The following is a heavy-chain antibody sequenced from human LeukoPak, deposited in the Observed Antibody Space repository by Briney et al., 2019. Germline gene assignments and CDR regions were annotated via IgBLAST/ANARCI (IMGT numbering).Heavy chain of an antibody. V-gene: IGHV4-34*01. J-gene: IGHJ4*02. Sequence: SETLSLTCAVYGGSFSGYYWSWIRQPPGKGLEWIGEINHSGSTNYNPSLKSRVTISVDTSKNQFSLKLSSVTAADTAVYYCARRRSYNAYYFDYWGQGTLVTVSS. CDR3: ARRRSYNAYYFDY. CDR1: GGSFSGYY. D-gene: IGHD1-14*01. CDR2: INHSGST.